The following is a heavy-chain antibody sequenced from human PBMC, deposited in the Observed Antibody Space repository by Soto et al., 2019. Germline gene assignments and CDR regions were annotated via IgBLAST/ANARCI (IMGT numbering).Heavy chain of an antibody. CDR3: AKDLRRGYYDPGPFEI. CDR1: GFTFSSSI. J-gene: IGHJ3*02. V-gene: IGHV3-23*01. CDR2: ISGSGGST. D-gene: IGHD3-22*01. Sequence: GSLRLSCAASGFTFSSSIMSWVRQAPGKGLEWVSAISGSGGSTYYADPVKGRFTISRDNSKNTLYLQMDSLRAEDTAVYYCAKDLRRGYYDPGPFEIWGQGTMVTVSS.